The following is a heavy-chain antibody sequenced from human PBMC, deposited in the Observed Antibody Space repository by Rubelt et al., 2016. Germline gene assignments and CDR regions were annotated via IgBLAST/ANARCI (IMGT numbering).Heavy chain of an antibody. Sequence: QVQLQQWGAGLLKPSETLSLTCAVYGGSFSGYYWSWIRQPPGKGLEWIGEFNHSGSTNYNPSLKSRVPISVDTSKNQFSLKLSSVTAADTAVYYCASRGRYYGSGSYPPRTGIVDYWGQGTLVTVSS. J-gene: IGHJ4*02. CDR3: ASRGRYYGSGSYPPRTGIVDY. CDR2: FNHSGST. D-gene: IGHD3-10*01. V-gene: IGHV4-34*01. CDR1: GGSFSGYY.